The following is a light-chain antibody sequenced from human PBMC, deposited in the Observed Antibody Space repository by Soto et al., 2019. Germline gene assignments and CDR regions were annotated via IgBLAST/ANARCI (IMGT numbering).Light chain of an antibody. Sequence: EIVVTQSPGTLSLSPGERATLSCRASQSVSNSYLAWYQQKPGQAPRLLIYGASSRATGIPDRFSGSGSGTDFTLTINRLEPEDFAVYYCQQYGSSPRTFGQGTKWIS. CDR2: GAS. CDR1: QSVSNSY. J-gene: IGKJ1*01. V-gene: IGKV3-20*01. CDR3: QQYGSSPRT.